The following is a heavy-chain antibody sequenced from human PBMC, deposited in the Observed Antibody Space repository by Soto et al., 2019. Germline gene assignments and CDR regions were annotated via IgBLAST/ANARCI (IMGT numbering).Heavy chain of an antibody. CDR3: EKDFTDYRSRWFHL. V-gene: IGHV3-23*01. J-gene: IGHJ5*02. CDR2: ITGSVSTT. CDR1: EFTFSSNA. Sequence: GGSLRLSCAASEFTFSSNAMHWVRQAPVKGLECVSGITGSVSTTFYADSVKGRFSISRDNSKKTLYLHMISLRAEDTAIYYCEKDFTDYRSRWFHLWGQGTLVTVST. D-gene: IGHD6-13*01.